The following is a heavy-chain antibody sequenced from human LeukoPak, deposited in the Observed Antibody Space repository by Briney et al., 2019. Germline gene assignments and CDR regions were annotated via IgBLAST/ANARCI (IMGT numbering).Heavy chain of an antibody. CDR3: ARDQQLAGGDY. V-gene: IGHV1-46*01. D-gene: IGHD6-13*01. J-gene: IGHJ4*02. Sequence: ASVKVSCKASGYTFTSYYMHWVRQAPGQGLEWMGIINPSGGSTSYAQKFQGRVTMTRDTSTSTVYMELSSLRSDDTAVYYCARDQQLAGGDYWGQGTLVTVSS. CDR1: GYTFTSYY. CDR2: INPSGGST.